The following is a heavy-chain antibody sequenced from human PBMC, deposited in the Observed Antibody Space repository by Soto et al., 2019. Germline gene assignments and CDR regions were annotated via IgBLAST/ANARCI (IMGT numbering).Heavy chain of an antibody. J-gene: IGHJ5*02. CDR1: GGSVSSATYS. Sequence: PSETLSLTCTVSGGSVSSATYSWNWIRQPPGKGLEWIGNIYYSGSTNYNPSLKSRVTISVDTSKNQFSLKLRSVTAADTAVYYCARGDYDFWSGSHKNTRFDPWGQGTLVTVSS. CDR2: IYYSGST. D-gene: IGHD3-3*01. V-gene: IGHV4-61*01. CDR3: ARGDYDFWSGSHKNTRFDP.